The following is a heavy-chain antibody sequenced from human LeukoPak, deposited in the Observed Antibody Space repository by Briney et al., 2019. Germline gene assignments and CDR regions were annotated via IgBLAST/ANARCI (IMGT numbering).Heavy chain of an antibody. J-gene: IGHJ5*02. D-gene: IGHD4-17*01. Sequence: GGSLRLSCAASGFTFSSYAMSWVRQAPGKGLEWVSAISGSGGSTYYADSVKGRFTISRDNAKNSLYLQMNSLRAEDTAVYYCARDRGSDYGPNWFDPWGQGTLVTVSS. CDR1: GFTFSSYA. CDR2: ISGSGGST. CDR3: ARDRGSDYGPNWFDP. V-gene: IGHV3-23*01.